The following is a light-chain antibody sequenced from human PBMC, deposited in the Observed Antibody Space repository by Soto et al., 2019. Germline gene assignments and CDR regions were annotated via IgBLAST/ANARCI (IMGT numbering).Light chain of an antibody. CDR3: CSYAGSYNYV. Sequence: QSVLTQPRSVSGSPGQSVTISCTGTSSDVGGYNYVSWYQQHPGKAPKLMIYDVNLRPSGVPDRFSGSKSGNTASLTISGLQTEDEADYSCCSYAGSYNYVFANGTKVTVL. CDR1: SSDVGGYNY. V-gene: IGLV2-11*01. J-gene: IGLJ1*01. CDR2: DVN.